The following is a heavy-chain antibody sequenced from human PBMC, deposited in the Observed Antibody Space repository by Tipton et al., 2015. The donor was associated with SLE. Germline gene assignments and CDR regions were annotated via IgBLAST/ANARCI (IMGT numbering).Heavy chain of an antibody. D-gene: IGHD3-16*01. CDR1: GGTLRSYG. CDR3: ARINWGSSY. Sequence: QSGPEVKIPGSSVKVSCKASGGTLRSYGISWVRQAPGQGLEWMGGIIPPFGRVDYAQNFQGRVTITTDESTTTVYMELRSLRPDDTAVYYCARINWGSSYWGQGSLVTVSS. J-gene: IGHJ4*02. CDR2: IIPPFGRV. V-gene: IGHV1-69*05.